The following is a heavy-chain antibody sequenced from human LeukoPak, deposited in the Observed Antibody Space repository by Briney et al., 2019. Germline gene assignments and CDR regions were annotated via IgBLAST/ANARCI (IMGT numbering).Heavy chain of an antibody. CDR3: ARAGGVKTAALDLDY. D-gene: IGHD6-25*01. J-gene: IGHJ4*02. V-gene: IGHV4-39*07. CDR2: IYYSGSA. Sequence: SETLSLTCTVSGGSISSNSYYWGWIRQPPGKGLEWIGNIYYSGSANHNPSLKSRVTISRDTSKNQFSLKLTSVTTADTAVYYCARAGGVKTAALDLDYWGQGTLVTVSS. CDR1: GGSISSNSYY.